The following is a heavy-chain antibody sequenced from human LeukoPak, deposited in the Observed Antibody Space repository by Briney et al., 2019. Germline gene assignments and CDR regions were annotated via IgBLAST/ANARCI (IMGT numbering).Heavy chain of an antibody. V-gene: IGHV4-34*01. CDR2: INHSGST. Sequence: SETLSLTCAVYGGSFSGYYWSWIRQPPGKGLEWIGEINHSGSTNYNPSLKSRVTISVDTSKNQFSLKLSSVTAADTAVYYCARAHVYYGMDVWGQGTTVTVSS. CDR1: GGSFSGYY. J-gene: IGHJ6*02. CDR3: ARAHVYYGMDV.